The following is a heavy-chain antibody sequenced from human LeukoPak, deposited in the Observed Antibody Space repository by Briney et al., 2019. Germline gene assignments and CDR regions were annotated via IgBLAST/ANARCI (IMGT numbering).Heavy chain of an antibody. CDR2: ISGSGGIT. V-gene: IGHV3-23*01. D-gene: IGHD3-10*01. CDR3: ANINMVRGVITGYDAFDI. J-gene: IGHJ3*02. Sequence: GGSLRLSCAASGFTFSNFAMSWVRQAPGKGLEWVSGISGSGGITYYADSVKGRFTLSRDNSKNTLYLQMNSLRAEDTAVYYCANINMVRGVITGYDAFDIWGQGTMVTVSS. CDR1: GFTFSNFA.